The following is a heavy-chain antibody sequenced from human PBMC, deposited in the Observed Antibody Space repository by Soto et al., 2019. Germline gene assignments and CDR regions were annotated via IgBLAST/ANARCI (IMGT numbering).Heavy chain of an antibody. CDR3: ARSVVTVPSDAFDI. J-gene: IGHJ3*02. CDR1: GGSISSGGYY. Sequence: QVQLQESGPGLVKPSQTLSLTCTVSGGSISSGGYYWSWIRQHPGKGLEWIGYIYYSGSTYYNPSLNSRVTRSVDTSKNQFSLKLSSVTAADTAVYYCARSVVTVPSDAFDIWGQGTMVTVSS. D-gene: IGHD4-17*01. V-gene: IGHV4-31*03. CDR2: IYYSGST.